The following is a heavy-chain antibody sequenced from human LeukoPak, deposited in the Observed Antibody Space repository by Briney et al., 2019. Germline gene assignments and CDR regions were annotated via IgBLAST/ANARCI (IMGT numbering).Heavy chain of an antibody. CDR3: ARGDNRGWYFFDY. CDR1: GYTFTDHW. Sequence: KGGESLKISCKASGYTFTDHWIGWVRQMPGKGLEWMGIIYPGDSDTRYSPSFQGQVTISADKSISTAYLQWRNLQAPDTAMYYWARGDNRGWYFFDYWGQGTLVTVSS. V-gene: IGHV5-51*01. CDR2: IYPGDSDT. D-gene: IGHD6-19*01. J-gene: IGHJ4*02.